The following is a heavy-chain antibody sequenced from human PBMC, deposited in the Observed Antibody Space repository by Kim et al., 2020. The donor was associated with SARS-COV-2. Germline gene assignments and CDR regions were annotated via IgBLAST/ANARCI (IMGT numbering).Heavy chain of an antibody. V-gene: IGHV1-3*04. CDR2: INTGSGNT. Sequence: ASVKVSCKASGYTFTSYAMHWLRQAPGQRLEWMGWINTGSGNTKYSQKFQGRVTITRDTSASTAYRELSSLRSEDTAVYYCGSRPGIAVAGLDYWGQGTL. J-gene: IGHJ4*02. D-gene: IGHD6-19*01. CDR3: GSRPGIAVAGLDY. CDR1: GYTFTSYA.